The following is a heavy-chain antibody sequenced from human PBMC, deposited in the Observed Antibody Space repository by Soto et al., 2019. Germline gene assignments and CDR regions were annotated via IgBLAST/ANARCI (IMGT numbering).Heavy chain of an antibody. CDR2: IIKSSSYI. CDR1: GFSMVSYS. J-gene: IGHJ6*01. D-gene: IGHD6-13*01. CDR3: ARDWAAPYYYYYGMDV. V-gene: IGHV3-21*01. Sequence: EVQLVESGGGLVKPGGSLTLSCAASGFSMVSYSMNWVRQAPGKGLEWVSSIIKSSSYIHFLDSVKGRFAIFRDDAKNTLYLQMDSLRAEDTAVYYCARDWAAPYYYYYGMDVWGQGTTVTVSS.